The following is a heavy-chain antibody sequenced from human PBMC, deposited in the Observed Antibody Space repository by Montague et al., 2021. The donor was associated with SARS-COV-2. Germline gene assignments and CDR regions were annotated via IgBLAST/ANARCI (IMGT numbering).Heavy chain of an antibody. V-gene: IGHV6-1*01. CDR3: ARGWNYAFDI. D-gene: IGHD1-7*01. CDR1: GDSVSRNNPA. Sequence: CAISGDSVSRNNPAWNWIRQSSSRGLEWLGRTYYGSSWNTDYAVSVKSRITISPDTSKNQFSLHLNSVTPEDTAVYYCARGWNYAFDIWSQGTMVTVSS. J-gene: IGHJ3*02. CDR2: TYYGSSWNT.